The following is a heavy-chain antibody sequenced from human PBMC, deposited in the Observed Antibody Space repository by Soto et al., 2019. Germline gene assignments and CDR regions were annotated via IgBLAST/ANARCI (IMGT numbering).Heavy chain of an antibody. D-gene: IGHD1-26*01. J-gene: IGHJ4*02. CDR3: ARRYGGNFDY. CDR2: INHSGST. Sequence: PSETLSLTCAVYGGSFSGYYWIWIRQPPGKGLEWIGEINHSGSTNYNPSLKSRVTISVDTSKNQFSLKLSSVTAADTAVYYCARRYGGNFDYWCQGTLVNVS. CDR1: GGSFSGYY. V-gene: IGHV4-34*01.